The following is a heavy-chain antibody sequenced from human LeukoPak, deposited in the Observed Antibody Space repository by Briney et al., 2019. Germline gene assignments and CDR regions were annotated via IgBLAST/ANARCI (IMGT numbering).Heavy chain of an antibody. D-gene: IGHD3-3*01. CDR3: AREDYDFSPGGFGMDV. CDR1: GASISSSSYN. J-gene: IGHJ6*04. CDR2: IYYSGST. V-gene: IGHV4-39*07. Sequence: PSETLSLTCTVSGASISSSSYNWAWIRQPPGKGLEWIGSIYYSGSTYYNPSLKSRVTISVDTSKNQFSLKLSSVTAADTAVYYCAREDYDFSPGGFGMDVWGKGTTVTVSS.